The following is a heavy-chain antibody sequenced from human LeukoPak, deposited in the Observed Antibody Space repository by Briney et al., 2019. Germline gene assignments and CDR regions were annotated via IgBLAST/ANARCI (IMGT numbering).Heavy chain of an antibody. CDR3: ARGRNKGLQEETTVTPSYYFDY. J-gene: IGHJ4*02. CDR1: GGSISSGSYY. D-gene: IGHD4-17*01. CDR2: IYTSGST. V-gene: IGHV4-61*02. Sequence: SETLSLTCTVSGGSISSGSYYWSWIRQPAGKGLEWIGRIYTSGSTNYNPSLKSRVTILVDTSKNQFSLKLSSVTAADTAVYYCARGRNKGLQEETTVTPSYYFDYWGQGTLVTVSS.